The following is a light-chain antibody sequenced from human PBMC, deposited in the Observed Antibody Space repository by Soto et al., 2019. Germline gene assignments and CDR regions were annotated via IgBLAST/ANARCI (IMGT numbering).Light chain of an antibody. CDR1: SGSIASNY. CDR3: HSFDSNTVV. CDR2: EDD. V-gene: IGLV6-57*03. Sequence: NFMLTQPHSVSESPGKTVTISCTRTSGSIASNYVQWYQQRPGSAPTAVIYEDDQRTSGVPDRFSGSIDSSSNSASLTISGLKSEDEAAYDCHSFDSNTVVFGGGTKLTVL. J-gene: IGLJ2*01.